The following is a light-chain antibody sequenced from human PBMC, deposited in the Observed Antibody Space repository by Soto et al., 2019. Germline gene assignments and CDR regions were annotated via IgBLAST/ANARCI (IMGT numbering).Light chain of an antibody. J-gene: IGLJ3*02. CDR3: AAYTTSSTLV. CDR2: DVS. Sequence: QSVLTQPASVSGSPGQSITISCAGTSGDVGAFDYVSWYQHHPGKVPKLMIYDVSDRPSGVSTRFSGSKSANMASLTISGLQADDEADYYCAAYTTSSTLVFGGGTKVTVL. CDR1: SGDVGAFDY. V-gene: IGLV2-14*03.